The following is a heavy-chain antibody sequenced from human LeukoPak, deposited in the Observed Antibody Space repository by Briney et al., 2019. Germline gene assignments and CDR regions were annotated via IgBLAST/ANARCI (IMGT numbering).Heavy chain of an antibody. CDR3: ARARGYCSSTSCVFDY. D-gene: IGHD2-2*01. Sequence: GASVKVSCKASGYTFTGYYMHWVRQAPGQGLEWMGWINPNSGGTNYAQKFQGWVTMTRDTSISTAYMELSRLRSDDTAVYYCARARGYCSSTSCVFDYWGQGTLVTVSS. J-gene: IGHJ4*02. CDR2: INPNSGGT. V-gene: IGHV1-2*04. CDR1: GYTFTGYY.